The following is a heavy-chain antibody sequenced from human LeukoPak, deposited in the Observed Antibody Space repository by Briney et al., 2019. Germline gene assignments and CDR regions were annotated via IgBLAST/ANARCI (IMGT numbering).Heavy chain of an antibody. Sequence: PGGSLRLSCAASGFTVNNAWMRWVRQAPGKGLEWVGRIKSKTHGGTTDYAAPVKGRFTISRDDSKNTLYLQTNSLKTDDTAVYYCAATTPGRLAGMDVWGKGTTVIVSS. J-gene: IGHJ6*04. CDR1: GFTVNNAW. V-gene: IGHV3-15*01. D-gene: IGHD1-1*01. CDR3: AATTPGRLAGMDV. CDR2: IKSKTHGGTT.